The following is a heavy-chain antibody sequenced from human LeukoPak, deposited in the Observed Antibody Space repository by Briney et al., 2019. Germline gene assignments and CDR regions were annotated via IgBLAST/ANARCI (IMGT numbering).Heavy chain of an antibody. D-gene: IGHD3-22*01. CDR2: ISAYNGNT. V-gene: IGHV1-18*01. CDR3: ARGSIFYYYDSSGQGDAFDI. Sequence: GASVKVSCKASGYTFTSYGISWVRQAPGQGLEWMGWISAYNGNTNYAQKLQGRVTMTTDTSTGTAYMELRSLRSDDTAVYYCARGSIFYYYDSSGQGDAFDIWGQGTMVTVSS. CDR1: GYTFTSYG. J-gene: IGHJ3*02.